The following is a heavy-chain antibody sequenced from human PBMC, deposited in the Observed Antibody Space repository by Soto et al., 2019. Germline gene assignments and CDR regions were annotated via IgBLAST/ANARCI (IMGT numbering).Heavy chain of an antibody. Sequence: QITLKESGPTLVKPTQTLTLTCTFSGFSLSTSGVGVGWIRQTPGKALEWLALIYWDDDKRYSPSLKSRLTIXKXSCKKQLVLTMTNMDPVETAKYCSAHMVYNISGFDYWGQGSLVTVSP. J-gene: IGHJ4*02. CDR2: IYWDDDK. CDR3: AHMVYNISGFDY. D-gene: IGHD3-22*01. CDR1: GFSLSTSGVG. V-gene: IGHV2-5*02.